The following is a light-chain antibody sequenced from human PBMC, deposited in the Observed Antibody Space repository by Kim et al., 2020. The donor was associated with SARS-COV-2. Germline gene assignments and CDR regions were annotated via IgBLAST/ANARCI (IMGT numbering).Light chain of an antibody. V-gene: IGKV3-15*01. CDR1: QSVSSN. CDR2: GAS. CDR3: QQYGNMWT. J-gene: IGKJ1*01. Sequence: SVSPGERATRSCRASQSVSSNLAWYQQKPGQAPRLLIYGASTRATGIPARFSGSGSGTEFTLTISSLQSEDFAVYYCQQYGNMWTFGQGTKVDIK.